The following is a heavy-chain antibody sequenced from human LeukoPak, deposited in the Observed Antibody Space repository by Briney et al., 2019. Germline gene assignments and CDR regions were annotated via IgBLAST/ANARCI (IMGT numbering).Heavy chain of an antibody. J-gene: IGHJ4*02. Sequence: SQTLSLTCAISGDSVSSDSAAWNWIRQSPSHGLPWLGRTYFRSQWYSDYAVSVRSRITINSETSKNQFSLHLNSVTPDDTAVYFCLREYTYRRFDYWGQGTLVTVSS. CDR1: GDSVSSDSAA. D-gene: IGHD5-18*01. V-gene: IGHV6-1*01. CDR3: LREYTYRRFDY. CDR2: TYFRSQWYS.